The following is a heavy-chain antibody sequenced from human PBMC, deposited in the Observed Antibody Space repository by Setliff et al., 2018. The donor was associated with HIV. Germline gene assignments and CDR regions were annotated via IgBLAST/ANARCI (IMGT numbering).Heavy chain of an antibody. V-gene: IGHV3-23*01. CDR2: VSGSGKDT. CDR1: RFTFSTYA. CDR3: AKVGSTNWYYFDY. D-gene: IGHD6-13*01. Sequence: GGSLRLSCAASRFTFSTYAVTWVRQAPGKGLEWVSGVSGSGKDTYYADSVKGRFIISRDNSKKTVYLQMNSLRAEDTAVYFCAKVGSTNWYYFDYWGQGNLVTVSS. J-gene: IGHJ4*02.